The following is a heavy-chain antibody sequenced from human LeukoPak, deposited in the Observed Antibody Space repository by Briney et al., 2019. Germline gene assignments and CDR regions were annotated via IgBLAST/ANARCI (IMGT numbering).Heavy chain of an antibody. CDR3: AHGAMYQLDY. J-gene: IGHJ4*02. CDR2: ISYDGSNK. Sequence: GGSLRLSCAASGFTFSSYAMHWVRQAPGKGLEWVAVISYDGSNKYYADSVKGRFTISRDNSKNTLYLQMNSLRAEDTAVYYCAHGAMYQLDYWGRGTLVTVSS. CDR1: GFTFSSYA. V-gene: IGHV3-30*04. D-gene: IGHD2-2*01.